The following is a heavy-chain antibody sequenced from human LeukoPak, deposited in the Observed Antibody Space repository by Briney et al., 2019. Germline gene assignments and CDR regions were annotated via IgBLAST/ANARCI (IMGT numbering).Heavy chain of an antibody. V-gene: IGHV1-2*02. CDR3: ARDGVPIEY. J-gene: IGHJ4*02. CDR2: INPSSGGT. D-gene: IGHD3-16*01. CDR1: GYSFTGYY. Sequence: GASVKVSCKASGYSFTGYYMHWVRQAPGQGLEWMGWINPSSGGTTYAENFQGRVTITRDTSISTAYMELTRLRSDDTAMYYCARDGVPIEYWGQGTLVTVSS.